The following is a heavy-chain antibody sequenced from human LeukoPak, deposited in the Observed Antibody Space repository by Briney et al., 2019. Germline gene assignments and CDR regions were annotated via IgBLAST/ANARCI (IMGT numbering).Heavy chain of an antibody. V-gene: IGHV4-39*07. J-gene: IGHJ3*02. D-gene: IGHD3-10*01. CDR3: ARGGRVITMVRGVTWGLGDPRRKDAFDI. Sequence: KPSETLSLTCTVSGGSISSSSYYWGWIRQPPGKGLEWIGSIYYSGSTYYNPSPKSRVTISVDTSKNQFSLKLSSVTAADTAVYYCARGGRVITMVRGVTWGLGDPRRKDAFDIWGQGTMVTVSS. CDR1: GGSISSSSYY. CDR2: IYYSGST.